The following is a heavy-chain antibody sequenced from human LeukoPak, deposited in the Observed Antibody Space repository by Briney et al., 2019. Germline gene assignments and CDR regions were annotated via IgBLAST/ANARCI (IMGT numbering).Heavy chain of an antibody. D-gene: IGHD3-22*01. CDR1: GYSISSGYY. Sequence: SETLSLTCTVSGYSISSGYYWGWIRQPPGKGLEWIGNIFYSGSTYYSPSLKSRVTISLDTSRNQFSLKLNSVTAADTAVNYCAKSNGYGLIDIWGQGTMVTVSS. CDR2: IFYSGST. V-gene: IGHV4-38-2*02. J-gene: IGHJ3*02. CDR3: AKSNGYGLIDI.